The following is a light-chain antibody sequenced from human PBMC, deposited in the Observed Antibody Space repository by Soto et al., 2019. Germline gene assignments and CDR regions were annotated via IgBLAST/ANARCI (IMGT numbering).Light chain of an antibody. V-gene: IGKV1-12*01. Sequence: DIQMTQSPSSVSASVGDRVTITCRASQGISTWLAGYQHKPGKAHKLLIYAASSLQSGVPSRFSGSGSGKDFTLTISILQPEDFATYYCQQANSFPLTVGGGTNVEI. CDR1: QGISTW. J-gene: IGKJ4*01. CDR3: QQANSFPLT. CDR2: AAS.